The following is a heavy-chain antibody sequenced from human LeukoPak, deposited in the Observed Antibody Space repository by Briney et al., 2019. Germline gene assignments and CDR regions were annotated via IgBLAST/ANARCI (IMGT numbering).Heavy chain of an antibody. CDR1: GFTFSLYS. J-gene: IGHJ4*02. CDR2: IAPVGSTQ. CDR3: ARVIGGAIDH. D-gene: IGHD1-26*01. V-gene: IGHV3-7*01. Sequence: GGSLRLSCAASGFTFSLYSMTWVRPAPRKGLERVASIAPVGSTQNYVASLEGRFTNPRYIPKNSLYLQMHGLCAEDGAVYYCARVIGGAIDHWGQGTLVTVSS.